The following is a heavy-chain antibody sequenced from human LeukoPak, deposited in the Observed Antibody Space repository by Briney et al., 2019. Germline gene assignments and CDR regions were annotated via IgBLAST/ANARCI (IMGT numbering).Heavy chain of an antibody. CDR3: ARVLVGASIDY. V-gene: IGHV4-34*01. D-gene: IGHD1-26*01. CDR2: INHSGST. J-gene: IGHJ4*02. Sequence: PSETLSLTCAVYGGSFSGYYWSWIRQPPGKGLEWIGEINHSGSTNYNPSLKSRVTISVDTSKNQFSLKLSSVTAADTAVYYCARVLVGASIDYWGQGTLVTVSS. CDR1: GGSFSGYY.